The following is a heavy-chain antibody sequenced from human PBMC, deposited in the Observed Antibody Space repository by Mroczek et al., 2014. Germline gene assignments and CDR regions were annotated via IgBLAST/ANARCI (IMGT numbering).Heavy chain of an antibody. J-gene: IGHJ4*02. CDR2: IWYDGSNK. D-gene: IGHD2-2*01. V-gene: IGHV3-33*01. CDR3: ARDGPDIVVVPAAPAALDY. Sequence: VQLLETGGGVVQPGRSLRLSCAASGFTFSSYGMHWVRQAPGKGLEWVAVIWYDGSNKYYADSVKGRFTISRDNSKNTLYLQMNSLRAEDTAVYYCARDGPDIVVVPAAPAALDYWGQGTPGHRL. CDR1: GFTFSSYG.